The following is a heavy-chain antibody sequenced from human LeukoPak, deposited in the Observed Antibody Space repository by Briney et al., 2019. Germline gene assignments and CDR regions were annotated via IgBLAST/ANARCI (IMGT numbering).Heavy chain of an antibody. V-gene: IGHV1-2*02. J-gene: IGHJ4*02. CDR2: INPNSGGT. D-gene: IGHD5-24*01. CDR1: GYTFTGYY. Sequence: ASVKVSCKASGYTFTGYYMHWVRQAPGQGLEWMGWINPNSGGTNYAQKFQGRVTMTRDTSISTAYMELSRLRSDDTAVYYCARDHSDGYNFGYWGQGTLVTVSS. CDR3: ARDHSDGYNFGY.